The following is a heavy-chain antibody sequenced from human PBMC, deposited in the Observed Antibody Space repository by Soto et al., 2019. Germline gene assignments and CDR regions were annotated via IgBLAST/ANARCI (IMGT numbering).Heavy chain of an antibody. CDR1: GFTFSKAW. J-gene: IGHJ4*02. D-gene: IGHD3-3*02. Sequence: PGGPLSLSCAASGFTFSKAWMSWVRQAPGKGPEWVGRVKSKTDGETTGYATPVRGRFTISRDDSKNTLYLQMNSLRAEDTAVYFCAKDRTDHFWTGFCDSWGQGALVTVSS. CDR3: AKDRTDHFWTGFCDS. CDR2: VKSKTDGETT. V-gene: IGHV3-15*01.